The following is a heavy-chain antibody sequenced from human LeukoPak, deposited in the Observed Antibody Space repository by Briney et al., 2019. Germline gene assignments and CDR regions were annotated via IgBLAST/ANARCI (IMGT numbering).Heavy chain of an antibody. CDR3: AKGRRGYGYGYPLTLPDY. Sequence: GGSLRLSCAASGLTFNNYAMSWVRQAPGKGLEWVSVISGSGASTYYADSVKGRFTISRDNSKNTLYLQMNSLRAEDAAVYYCAKGRRGYGYGYPLTLPDYWGQGTLVTVSS. J-gene: IGHJ4*02. D-gene: IGHD5-18*01. CDR1: GLTFNNYA. V-gene: IGHV3-23*01. CDR2: ISGSGAST.